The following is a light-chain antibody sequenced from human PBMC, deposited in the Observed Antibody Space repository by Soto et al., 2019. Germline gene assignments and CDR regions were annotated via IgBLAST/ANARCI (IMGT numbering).Light chain of an antibody. CDR1: SSDVGGSNY. CDR3: SSYTSSSHYV. Sequence: QSALTQPASVSGSPGQSITISCTGTSSDVGGSNYVSWYQPHTGKAPKLMIYEVSNRPSGVSNRFSGSKSGNTASLTISGLQAEDEADYYCSSYTSSSHYVFGTGTKLTVL. J-gene: IGLJ1*01. V-gene: IGLV2-14*01. CDR2: EVS.